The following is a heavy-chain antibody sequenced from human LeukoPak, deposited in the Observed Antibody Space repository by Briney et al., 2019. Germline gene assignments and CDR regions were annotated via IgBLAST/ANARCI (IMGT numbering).Heavy chain of an antibody. CDR1: GFTFSSYA. J-gene: IGHJ4*02. CDR3: GRDLSGWYGPDY. D-gene: IGHD6-19*01. CDR2: ISYDGSNK. Sequence: PGRSLRLSCAASGFTFSSYAMHWVRQAPGKGLEWVAVISYDGSNKYYADSVKGRFTISRDNAKNSLYLQMDSLRAEDTALYYCGRDLSGWYGPDYWGQGTLVTVSS. V-gene: IGHV3-30*04.